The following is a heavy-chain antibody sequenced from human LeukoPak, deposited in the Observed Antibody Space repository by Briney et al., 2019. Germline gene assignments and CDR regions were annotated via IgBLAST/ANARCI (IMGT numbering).Heavy chain of an antibody. V-gene: IGHV4-59*01. Sequence: SETLSLTCTVSGGSISRYYWSWIRQPPGKGLEWIGYIYYSGSTNYNPSLKSRVTISVDTSKNQFSLRLSSVTAADTAVYYCARVRYSSNWLPYYFDYWGQGTLVTVSS. CDR3: ARVRYSSNWLPYYFDY. CDR1: GGSISRYY. D-gene: IGHD6-13*01. CDR2: IYYSGST. J-gene: IGHJ4*02.